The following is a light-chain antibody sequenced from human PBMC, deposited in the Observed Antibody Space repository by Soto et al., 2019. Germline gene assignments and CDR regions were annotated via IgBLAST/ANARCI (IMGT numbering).Light chain of an antibody. V-gene: IGKV1-6*01. J-gene: IGKJ1*01. CDR2: AAS. Sequence: AIQMTQSPSSLSASVGDRVTITCRASQGIRNDLGWYQQKPVKATKLLIYAASSLQSGVPSRFRGSGSGTDFTLTISSLHHEDFVNYYCLQDYNYPWTFGQGTKVDIK. CDR1: QGIRND. CDR3: LQDYNYPWT.